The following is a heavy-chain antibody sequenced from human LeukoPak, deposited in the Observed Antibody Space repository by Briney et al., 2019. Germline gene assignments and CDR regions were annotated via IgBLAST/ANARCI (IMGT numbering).Heavy chain of an antibody. CDR1: GFTFSSYW. CDR3: VRDLDY. V-gene: IGHV3-7*03. Sequence: GGSLRLSCTASGFTFSSYWMSWVRQAPGKGLEWVANIKQDGGDKYYVDSVKGRFTTSRDNAKNSLYLQMNSLRAEDTAMYYCVRDLDYWGQGTLVTVSS. J-gene: IGHJ4*02. CDR2: IKQDGGDK.